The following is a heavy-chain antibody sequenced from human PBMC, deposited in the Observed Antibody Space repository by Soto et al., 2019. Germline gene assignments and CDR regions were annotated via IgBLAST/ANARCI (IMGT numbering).Heavy chain of an antibody. Sequence: SETLSLTCAVYGGSFSGYYWSWIRQPPGKGLEWIGEINHSGSTNYNPSLKSRVTISVDTSKNQFSLKLSSVTAADTAVYYCARDLHAYYDFWSGYSNYYYYYYMDVWGKGTTVTVS. V-gene: IGHV4-34*01. CDR2: INHSGST. CDR3: ARDLHAYYDFWSGYSNYYYYYYMDV. J-gene: IGHJ6*03. D-gene: IGHD3-3*01. CDR1: GGSFSGYY.